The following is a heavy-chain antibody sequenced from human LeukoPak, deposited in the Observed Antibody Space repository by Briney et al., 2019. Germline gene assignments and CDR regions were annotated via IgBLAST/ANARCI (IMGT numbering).Heavy chain of an antibody. Sequence: SETLSLTCTVSGGSISSYYWSWIRQPPGKGLEWIGYIYYSGNSNYNPSLKSRVTMSVDTYKKQFSLKLSSVTAADTAVYYCAYDGYNSAGYYWGQGTLVTVSS. CDR2: IYYSGNS. CDR1: GGSISSYY. J-gene: IGHJ4*02. D-gene: IGHD5-24*01. V-gene: IGHV4-59*12. CDR3: AYDGYNSAGYY.